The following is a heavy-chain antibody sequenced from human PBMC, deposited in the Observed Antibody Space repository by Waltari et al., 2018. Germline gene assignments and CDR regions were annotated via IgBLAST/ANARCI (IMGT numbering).Heavy chain of an antibody. J-gene: IGHJ4*01. Sequence: EVQMVESGGGSMKPGDSLSLSCVAPGFQFTPAWLTWVRQAPGKGLEWLGRIKSQNDGAITDFAASVRGRFSISRDDSQNMVFLQMNNLRTEDTAVYYCTTLDAPWGGWGHGTLVTVSS. D-gene: IGHD7-27*01. CDR2: IKSQNDGAIT. V-gene: IGHV3-15*01. CDR3: TTLDAPWGG. CDR1: GFQFTPAW.